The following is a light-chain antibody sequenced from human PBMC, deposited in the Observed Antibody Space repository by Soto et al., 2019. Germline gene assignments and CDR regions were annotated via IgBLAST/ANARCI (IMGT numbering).Light chain of an antibody. J-gene: IGKJ1*01. CDR1: QSISSY. V-gene: IGKV1-39*01. Sequence: IQMTQSPYSLSASVGDRVTITCRASQSISSYLNWYQQKPGKAPKLRSYAASRLQSGVPSRFSGSGAGTDFTLTISSLHPDDFATYYCQQYNSYSPTFGQGTKVDIK. CDR2: AAS. CDR3: QQYNSYSPT.